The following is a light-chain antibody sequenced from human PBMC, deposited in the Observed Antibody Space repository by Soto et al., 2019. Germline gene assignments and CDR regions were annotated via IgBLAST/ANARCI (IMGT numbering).Light chain of an antibody. CDR2: SDN. J-gene: IGLJ2*01. CDR1: NSNIGSNT. Sequence: QSVVTQPPSASATPGQRVTISCSGSNSNIGSNTVNWYQQLPGTAPKLLIYSDNQRPSGVRDRFSGSKSGTSASLAISGLQSEDEADYYCAVWDDSLNGPVFGGGTKVTVL. CDR3: AVWDDSLNGPV. V-gene: IGLV1-44*01.